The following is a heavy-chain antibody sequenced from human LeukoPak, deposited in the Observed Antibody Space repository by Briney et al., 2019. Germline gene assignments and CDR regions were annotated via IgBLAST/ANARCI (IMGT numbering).Heavy chain of an antibody. Sequence: GGSLRLSCAASGFTFSSYAMSWVRQAPGKGLEWVSAITGNGGSTYYADSVKGRFTVSRDNSKNTLYLQMSSLRAEDTAVYYCATYGDPHYYYYGMDVWGQGTTVTVSS. CDR3: ATYGDPHYYYYGMDV. CDR2: ITGNGGST. J-gene: IGHJ6*02. V-gene: IGHV3-23*01. D-gene: IGHD4-17*01. CDR1: GFTFSSYA.